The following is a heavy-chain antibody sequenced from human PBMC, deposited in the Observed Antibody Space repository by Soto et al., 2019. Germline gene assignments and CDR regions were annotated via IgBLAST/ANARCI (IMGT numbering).Heavy chain of an antibody. CDR1: GLTFRRHA. J-gene: IGHJ4*02. Sequence: GSLRLSCAASGLTFRRHAMSWVRQAPGTGLEWVSTIDPSGKNEHYADSVKGRFSISRDNSRNTVDLQMNSLRAGDTALYYCVSWVFAHFDYWGQGTPVTVSS. D-gene: IGHD3-16*01. CDR2: IDPSGKNE. V-gene: IGHV3-23*05. CDR3: VSWVFAHFDY.